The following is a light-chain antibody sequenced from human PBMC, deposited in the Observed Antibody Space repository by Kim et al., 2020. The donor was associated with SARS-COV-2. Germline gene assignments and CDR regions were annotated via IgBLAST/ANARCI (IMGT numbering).Light chain of an antibody. J-gene: IGLJ3*02. CDR1: DVGPYDF. CDR3: CSYTGTYTWV. Sequence: SGSPGQSVTIACSDVGPYDFVSWYQQHPGKAPKFMIYRVTQRPSGVPDRFSGSRSGNTASLTISGLQAEDEADYYCCSYTGTYTWVFGGGTKLTVL. V-gene: IGLV2-11*01. CDR2: RVT.